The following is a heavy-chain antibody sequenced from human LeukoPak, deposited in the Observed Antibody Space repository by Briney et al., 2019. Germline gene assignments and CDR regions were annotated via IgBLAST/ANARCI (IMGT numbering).Heavy chain of an antibody. CDR2: ISHDGSNK. CDR1: GFTFSSYG. J-gene: IGHJ3*02. CDR3: ARGSGSYVGDVIGM. D-gene: IGHD1-26*01. Sequence: GGSLRLSCAASGFTFSSYGMHWVRQAPGKGLEWVAVISHDGSNKYYADSVKGRFTISRDSSKNTLYLQMNSLRAEDTAAYYCARGSGSYVGDVIGMWGQGAMLTVSS. V-gene: IGHV3-30*03.